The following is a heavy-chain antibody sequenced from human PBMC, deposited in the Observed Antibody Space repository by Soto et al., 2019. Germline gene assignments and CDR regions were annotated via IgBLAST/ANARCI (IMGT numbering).Heavy chain of an antibody. D-gene: IGHD1-1*01. J-gene: IGHJ6*02. CDR2: ISYDGSNK. Sequence: GGSLRLSCAASGFTFSSYGMHWVRQAPGKGLEWVAVISYDGSNKYYADSVKGRFTISRDNSKNTLYLQMNSLRAEDTAVYYCANSYVQLERRIYYGMDVWGQGTTVTVSS. V-gene: IGHV3-30*18. CDR3: ANSYVQLERRIYYGMDV. CDR1: GFTFSSYG.